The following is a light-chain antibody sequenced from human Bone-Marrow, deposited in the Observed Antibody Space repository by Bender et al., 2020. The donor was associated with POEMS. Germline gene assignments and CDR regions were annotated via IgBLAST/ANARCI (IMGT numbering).Light chain of an antibody. CDR3: SSYTSSPSYA. CDR1: SSDIGNYNY. CDR2: EVS. Sequence: QSALTQPASVSGSPGQSITISCTGTSSDIGNYNYVSWYQQVPGTTPKLLISEVSHRRSGVSPRFSGSKSGNTASLHISGLQAEDEADYYCSSYTSSPSYACGSGTKVTVL. V-gene: IGLV2-14*01. J-gene: IGLJ1*01.